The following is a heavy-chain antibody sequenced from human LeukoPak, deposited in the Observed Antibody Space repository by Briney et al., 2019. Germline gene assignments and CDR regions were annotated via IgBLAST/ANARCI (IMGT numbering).Heavy chain of an antibody. CDR1: GGSIKSNNW. D-gene: IGHD1-26*01. CDR3: ARQGVGATDC. J-gene: IGHJ4*02. Sequence: SGTLSLTCAVSGGSIKSNNWWSWVRQPPGKGLEWIGEIYHSGSTNYNPSLESRVTISVDTSKNQFSLRLISVTAVDTAVYYCARQGVGATDCWGQGTLVTVSS. V-gene: IGHV4-4*02. CDR2: IYHSGST.